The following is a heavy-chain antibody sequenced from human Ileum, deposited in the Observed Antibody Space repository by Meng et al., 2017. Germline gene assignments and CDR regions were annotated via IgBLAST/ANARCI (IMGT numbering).Heavy chain of an antibody. CDR1: GYTFTSYW. D-gene: IGHD3-3*01. CDR3: AKSTSRFWSGPPGYGMDV. V-gene: IGHV5-51*01. CDR2: IYPSDSDT. Sequence: GESLKISCKGSGYTFTSYWIGWVRQMPGKGLEWMGTIYPSDSDTRYSPSFQGQVTISVDKSISTAYLQWGRLKASDTARYYCAKSTSRFWSGPPGYGMDVWGQGTTVTVSS. J-gene: IGHJ6*02.